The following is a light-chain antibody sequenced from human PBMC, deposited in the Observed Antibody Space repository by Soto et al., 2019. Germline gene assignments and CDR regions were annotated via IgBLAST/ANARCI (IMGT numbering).Light chain of an antibody. CDR1: SSNVGNYNL. CDR3: CSYAGSDTYV. J-gene: IGLJ1*01. V-gene: IGLV2-23*02. CDR2: EVY. Sequence: QSALTQPASVSGSPGQSITISCTGTSSNVGNYNLVSWYQQHPGKAPKLMIYEVYERPSGVSNRFSGSKSGGTASPTISGLQPEDEADYYCCSYAGSDTYVFGTGTKVTVL.